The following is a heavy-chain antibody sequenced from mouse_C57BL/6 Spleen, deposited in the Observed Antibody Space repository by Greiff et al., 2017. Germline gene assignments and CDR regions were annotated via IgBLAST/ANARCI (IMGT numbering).Heavy chain of an antibody. CDR2: IYPGDGDT. Sequence: VQLQESGAELVKPGASVKISCKASGYAFSSYWMNWVKQRPGKGLEWIGQIYPGDGDTNYNGKFKGKATLTADKSSSTACMQPSSLTSEDYAVYFCAREATVVALYYFDYWGQGTTRTGTS. V-gene: IGHV1-80*01. CDR3: AREATVVALYYFDY. J-gene: IGHJ2*01. D-gene: IGHD1-1*01. CDR1: GYAFSSYW.